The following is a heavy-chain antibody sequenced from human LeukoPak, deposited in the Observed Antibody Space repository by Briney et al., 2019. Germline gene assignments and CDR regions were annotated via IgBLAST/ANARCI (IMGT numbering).Heavy chain of an antibody. CDR3: ARSGDDSSGYPDF. CDR2: IHYTGST. Sequence: SETLSLTCTVSGGSISGYYWSWIRQSPGKGLEWIGYIHYTGSTDYHPSLKSRVVISEDTSKNQFSLKLSSVTASDTAVYYCARSGDDSSGYPDFWGQGTLVTASS. V-gene: IGHV4-59*12. D-gene: IGHD3-22*01. CDR1: GGSISGYY. J-gene: IGHJ4*02.